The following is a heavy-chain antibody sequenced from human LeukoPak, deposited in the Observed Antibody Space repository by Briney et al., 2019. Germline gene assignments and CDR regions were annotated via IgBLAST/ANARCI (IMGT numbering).Heavy chain of an antibody. CDR2: IYYSGST. Sequence: KTSETLSLTCAVYGGSFSGYYWSWIRQPPGKGLEWIGYIYYSGSTNYNPSLKSRVTISVDTSKNQFSLKLSSVTAADTAVYYCARDLGAFDIWGQGTMVTVSS. CDR1: GGSFSGYY. J-gene: IGHJ3*02. CDR3: ARDLGAFDI. V-gene: IGHV4-59*01.